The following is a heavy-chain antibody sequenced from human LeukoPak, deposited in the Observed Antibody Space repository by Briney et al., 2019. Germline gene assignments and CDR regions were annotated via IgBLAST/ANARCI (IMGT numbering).Heavy chain of an antibody. D-gene: IGHD2-2*01. CDR1: GYTLTELS. J-gene: IGHJ6*02. CDR3: ATDPGETVPAAKGPRGDYCYGMDV. CDR2: FGPEDGET. V-gene: IGHV1-24*01. Sequence: ASVKVSCKVSGYTLTELSMHWVRQAPGKGLEWMGGFGPEDGETIYAQKFQGRVTMTEDTSTDTAYMELNSLRSDDTAVYYCATDPGETVPAAKGPRGDYCYGMDVWGQGTTVTVSS.